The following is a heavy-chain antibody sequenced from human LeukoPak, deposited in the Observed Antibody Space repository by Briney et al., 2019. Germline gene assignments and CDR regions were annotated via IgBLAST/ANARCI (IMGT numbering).Heavy chain of an antibody. CDR2: IISIFGIA. V-gene: IGHV1-69*04. J-gene: IGHJ6*02. Sequence: SVKVSCKASGGIFSSYAISWVRQAPGQGLEWVGRIISIFGIANYAQKFQGRVTITADKYTSTAYMELSSLRSEDTAVYYCARGAGDCSSTSCYKGYYYYGMDVWGQGTTVTVSS. D-gene: IGHD2-2*02. CDR1: GGIFSSYA. CDR3: ARGAGDCSSTSCYKGYYYYGMDV.